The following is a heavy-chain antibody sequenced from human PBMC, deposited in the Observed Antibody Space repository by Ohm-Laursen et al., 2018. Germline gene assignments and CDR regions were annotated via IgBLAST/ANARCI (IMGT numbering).Heavy chain of an antibody. J-gene: IGHJ4*02. CDR2: IRSKAFGGTT. D-gene: IGHD3-16*01. Sequence: SLRLYCSASGFTLGDYAMSWVRQAPGKGLEWVGFIRSKAFGGTTEYAASVKGRFTISRDESKSIAYLQMNSLKTEDTGVYYCTTDGGTFWGQGTLVTVSS. CDR3: TTDGGTF. CDR1: GFTLGDYA. V-gene: IGHV3-49*04.